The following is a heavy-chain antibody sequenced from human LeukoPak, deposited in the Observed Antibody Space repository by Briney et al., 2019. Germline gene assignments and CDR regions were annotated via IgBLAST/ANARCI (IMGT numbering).Heavy chain of an antibody. V-gene: IGHV3-74*01. Sequence: GGSLRLSCAASGFTFSSYWMHWGRQAPGKGLVWVSRINSDGSSTSYADSVKGRFTISRDNAKNTLYLQMESLRAEDTAMYYCARGTGSYYSLGYWGQGTLVTVSS. CDR1: GFTFSSYW. CDR3: ARGTGSYYSLGY. J-gene: IGHJ4*02. CDR2: INSDGSST. D-gene: IGHD1-26*01.